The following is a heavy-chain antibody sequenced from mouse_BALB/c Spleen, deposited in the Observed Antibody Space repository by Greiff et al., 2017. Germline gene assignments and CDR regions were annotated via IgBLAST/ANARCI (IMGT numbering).Heavy chain of an antibody. CDR3: ARDAGTRAWFAY. Sequence: VQGVESGPGLVAPSQSLSITCTVSGFSLTSYGVHWVRQPPGKGLEWLGVIWAGGSTNYNSALMSRLSISKDNSKSQVFLKMNSLQTDDTAMYYCARDAGTRAWFAYWGQGTLVTVSA. CDR1: GFSLTSYG. J-gene: IGHJ3*01. CDR2: IWAGGST. V-gene: IGHV2-9*02. D-gene: IGHD4-1*01.